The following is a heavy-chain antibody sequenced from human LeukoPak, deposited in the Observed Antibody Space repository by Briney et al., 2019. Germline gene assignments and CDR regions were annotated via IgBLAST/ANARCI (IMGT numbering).Heavy chain of an antibody. Sequence: GGSLRLSCAASGFTFSSYEMNWVRQAPGKGLEWVSYISSSGSTIYYADSVKGRFTISRDNAKNSLYLQMNSLRAEDTAVYYCARTPRTQLRFLEWFPNWFDPWGQGTLVTVSS. D-gene: IGHD3-3*01. CDR3: ARTPRTQLRFLEWFPNWFDP. V-gene: IGHV3-48*03. J-gene: IGHJ5*02. CDR2: ISSSGSTI. CDR1: GFTFSSYE.